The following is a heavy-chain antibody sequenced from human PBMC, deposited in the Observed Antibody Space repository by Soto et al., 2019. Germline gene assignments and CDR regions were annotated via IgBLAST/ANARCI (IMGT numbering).Heavy chain of an antibody. CDR3: ARRHYYDSSGYYPGY. Sequence: GASVKVSCKASGYTFTSYGISWVRQAPGQGLEWMGWISAYNGNTNYAQKLQGRVTMTTDTSTSTAYMELRSLRSDDTAVYYCARRHYYDSSGYYPGYWGQGTLVTVSS. J-gene: IGHJ4*02. D-gene: IGHD3-22*01. V-gene: IGHV1-18*01. CDR1: GYTFTSYG. CDR2: ISAYNGNT.